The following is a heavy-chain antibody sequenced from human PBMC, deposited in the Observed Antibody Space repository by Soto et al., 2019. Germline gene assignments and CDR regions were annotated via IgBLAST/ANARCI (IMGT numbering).Heavy chain of an antibody. D-gene: IGHD3-10*01. CDR2: IYYSGSA. Sequence: QVQLQESGPGLVKPSQTLSLTCTVSGVSISSGDYYWSWIRQDPGKGLEWIGYIYYSGSAYYNPSLASRVTLSVDTSENPFSLKLSSVTAADTAVYYCARVGYYASGTSDYWGQGTLVTVSS. J-gene: IGHJ4*02. V-gene: IGHV4-31*03. CDR3: ARVGYYASGTSDY. CDR1: GVSISSGDYY.